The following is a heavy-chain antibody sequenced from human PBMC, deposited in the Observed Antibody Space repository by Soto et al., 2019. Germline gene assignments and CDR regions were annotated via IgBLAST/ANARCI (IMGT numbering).Heavy chain of an antibody. CDR2: IYWDDDK. J-gene: IGHJ4*02. D-gene: IGHD2-15*01. CDR1: GFSLSTSGIS. Sequence: GSGPTLVNPTQTLTLICTFSGFSLSTSGISVGWIRQPPGKALEWLALIYWDDDKRYSPSLKSRLTITKDTSKNLVVLTMTNMDPVDTGTYYCAHGSGKNCGGGSCFSDWGQGTRVTVSS. V-gene: IGHV2-5*02. CDR3: AHGSGKNCGGGSCFSD.